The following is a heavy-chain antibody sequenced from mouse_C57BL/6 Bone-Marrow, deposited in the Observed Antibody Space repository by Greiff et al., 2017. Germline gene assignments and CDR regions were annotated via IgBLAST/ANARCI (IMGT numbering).Heavy chain of an antibody. D-gene: IGHD1-1*01. V-gene: IGHV1-82*01. CDR1: GYAFSSSW. CDR2: IYPGDGDT. Sequence: QVQLQQSGPELVKPGASVKISCKASGYAFSSSWMNWVKQRPGKGLEWIGRIYPGDGDTNYNGKFKGKATLTADKSSSTAYMQLSSLTSEDSAVYFCASRHCYGSSYGGFAYWGQGTLVTVSA. CDR3: ASRHCYGSSYGGFAY. J-gene: IGHJ3*01.